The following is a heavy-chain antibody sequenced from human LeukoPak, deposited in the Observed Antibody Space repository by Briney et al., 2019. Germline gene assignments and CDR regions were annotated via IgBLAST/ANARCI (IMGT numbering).Heavy chain of an antibody. V-gene: IGHV4-31*03. CDR3: ARHYRSSSSSDY. CDR2: IYHSGRS. D-gene: IGHD6-6*01. J-gene: IGHJ4*02. CDR1: GDSISNGVKY. Sequence: SETLSLTCTVSGDSISNGVKYWSWIRQHPGRGLEWIGYIYHSGRSYYNPSLKSRITMSVDTSKNQFSLKLSSVTATDTAVYYCARHYRSSSSSDYWGQGTLVTVSS.